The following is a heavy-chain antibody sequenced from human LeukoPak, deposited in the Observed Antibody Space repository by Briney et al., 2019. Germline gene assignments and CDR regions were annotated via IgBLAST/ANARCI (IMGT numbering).Heavy chain of an antibody. CDR3: AICGGGACHKGYSDH. V-gene: IGHV3-7*02. J-gene: IGHJ4*02. Sequence: GGSLRLSCSPSGFTFSTSWMTWVRQAPGKGLEWVANIKPDGTYKQYLESVKGRFTISRDNAKNSLYLKMNSLRAEDTAVYYCAICGGGACHKGYSDHWGQGTLVTVSS. CDR2: IKPDGTYK. D-gene: IGHD2-21*01. CDR1: GFTFSTSW.